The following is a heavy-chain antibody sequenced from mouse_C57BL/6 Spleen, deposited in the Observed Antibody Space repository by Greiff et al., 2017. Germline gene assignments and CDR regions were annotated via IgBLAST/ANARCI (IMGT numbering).Heavy chain of an antibody. V-gene: IGHV5-17*01. CDR2: ISSGSSTI. CDR3: ARDDGYYYFDY. Sequence: EVTLMESGGGLVKPGGSLKLSCAASGFTFSDYGMHWVRQAPEKVLEWVAYISSGSSTIYYADTVKGRFTISRDNAKNTLFLQMTSLRSEDTAMYYCARDDGYYYFDYWGQGTTLTVSS. CDR1: GFTFSDYG. J-gene: IGHJ2*01. D-gene: IGHD2-3*01.